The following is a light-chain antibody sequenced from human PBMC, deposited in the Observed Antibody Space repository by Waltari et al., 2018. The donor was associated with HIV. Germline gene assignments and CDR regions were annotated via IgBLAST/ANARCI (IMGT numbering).Light chain of an antibody. J-gene: IGLJ2*01. Sequence: QSALTQPRSVSGSPGQSVTFSCTGTRSDVGGNNYGSWYQQHPGNAPKLMIYDVSTRPSGVPDRFSGSKSGNTASLTISGLQAEDEADYYCCSYAGSYTRFGGGTKLTVL. V-gene: IGLV2-11*01. CDR3: CSYAGSYTR. CDR1: RSDVGGNNY. CDR2: DVS.